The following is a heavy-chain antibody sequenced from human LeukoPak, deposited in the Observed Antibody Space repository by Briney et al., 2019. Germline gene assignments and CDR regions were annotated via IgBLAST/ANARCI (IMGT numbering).Heavy chain of an antibody. D-gene: IGHD3-10*01. CDR2: INPNSGGT. Sequence: ASVKVSCKASGYIFTDYYMHWVRQAPGQGLEWMGWINPNSGGTNYAQKFQGRVTMTRDTSISTAYMELSRLRSDDTAVYYCARGPGALWFGELLPLDYWGQGTLVTVSS. J-gene: IGHJ4*02. V-gene: IGHV1-2*02. CDR3: ARGPGALWFGELLPLDY. CDR1: GYIFTDYY.